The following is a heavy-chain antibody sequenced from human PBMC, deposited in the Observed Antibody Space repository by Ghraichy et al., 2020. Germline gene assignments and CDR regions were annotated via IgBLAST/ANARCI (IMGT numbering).Heavy chain of an antibody. D-gene: IGHD5-12*01. Sequence: GGSLRLSCAASGFTFSSYSMNWVRQAPGKGLEWVSYISSSSTIYYADSVKGRFTISRDNAKNSLYLQMNSLRAEDTAVYYCARVGYAETFDIWGQGTMVTVSS. CDR2: ISSSSTI. V-gene: IGHV3-48*01. CDR1: GFTFSSYS. J-gene: IGHJ3*02. CDR3: ARVGYAETFDI.